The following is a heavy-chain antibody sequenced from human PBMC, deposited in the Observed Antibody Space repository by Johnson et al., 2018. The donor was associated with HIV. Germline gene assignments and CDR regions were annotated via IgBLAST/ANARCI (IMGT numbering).Heavy chain of an antibody. J-gene: IGHJ3*02. Sequence: VQLVESGGGVVQPGRSLRLSCAASGFTFSSYAMHWVRQAPGKGLEWVSYISSSGTTVYNADSVKGRFSISRDNAKQSLYLQMNSLRAEDTAVYYCAKDAAAAALRAFDNWGQGTMVTVSS. CDR3: AKDAAAAALRAFDN. D-gene: IGHD6-13*01. CDR1: GFTFSSYA. V-gene: IGHV3-48*04. CDR2: ISSSGTTV.